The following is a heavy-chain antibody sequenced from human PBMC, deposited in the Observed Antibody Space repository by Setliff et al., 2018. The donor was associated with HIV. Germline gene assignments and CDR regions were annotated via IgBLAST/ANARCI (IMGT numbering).Heavy chain of an antibody. CDR2: IIPIFGTP. V-gene: IGHV1-69*13. Sequence: ASVKVSCKASGDTFNSHAISWVRQAPGQGLEWMGGIIPIFGTPNYAQKFKGRLTITADVSTSTVYMELSSLRSEDTAVYYCARDSRDIVVVIAPEPEPYYYYGMDVWGEGTTVTVSS. CDR1: GDTFNSHA. J-gene: IGHJ6*04. D-gene: IGHD2-15*01. CDR3: ARDSRDIVVVIAPEPEPYYYYGMDV.